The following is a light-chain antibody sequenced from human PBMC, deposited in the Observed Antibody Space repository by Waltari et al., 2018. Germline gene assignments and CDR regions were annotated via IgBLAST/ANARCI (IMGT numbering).Light chain of an antibody. V-gene: IGKV3-11*01. CDR2: DAS. CDR1: QSVSSY. CDR3: QQRSNWIT. Sequence: EIVLTQSQATLSLSPGERAHLSCRASQSVSSYLAWYQQKPGQAPRLLIYDASNRATGIPARFSGSGSGTDFTLTISSLEPEDFAVYYCQQRSNWITFGQGTRLEIK. J-gene: IGKJ5*01.